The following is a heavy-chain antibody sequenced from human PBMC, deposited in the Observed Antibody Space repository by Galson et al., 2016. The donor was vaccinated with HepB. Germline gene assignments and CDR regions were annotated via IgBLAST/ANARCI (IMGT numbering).Heavy chain of an antibody. J-gene: IGHJ4*02. V-gene: IGHV3-11*01. CDR3: ARYSNSWAPFDY. CDR1: GFSVSNNY. Sequence: SLRLSCAASGFSVSNNYMSWVRQAPGKGLEWVSYISSSGSTIYYADSVKGRFTISRDNSNNTLYLQVNSLRAEDTALYFCARYSNSWAPFDYWGQGRLVTVSS. CDR2: ISSSGSTI. D-gene: IGHD6-13*01.